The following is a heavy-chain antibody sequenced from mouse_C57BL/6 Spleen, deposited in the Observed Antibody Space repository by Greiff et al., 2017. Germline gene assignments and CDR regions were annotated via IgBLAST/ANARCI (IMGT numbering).Heavy chain of an antibody. V-gene: IGHV5-9-1*02. CDR1: GFTFSSYA. CDR2: ISSGGDYI. J-gene: IGHJ4*01. Sequence: EVQLVESGEGLVKPGGSLKLSCAASGFTFSSYAMSWVRQTPEKRLEWVAYISSGGDYIYYAATVKGRFTISRDNARNTLYLQMSSLKSEDTAMYYCTMIYYDYVMDYWGQGTSVTVAS. D-gene: IGHD2-4*01. CDR3: TMIYYDYVMDY.